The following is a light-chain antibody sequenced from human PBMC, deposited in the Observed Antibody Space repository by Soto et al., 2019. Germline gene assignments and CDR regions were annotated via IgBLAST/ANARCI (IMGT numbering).Light chain of an antibody. Sequence: EIVMTPSPATLSVSLVERATLSCRASQSVSSNLAWYQLKPGQAPRLLIYGASTRATGIPARFSGSGSGTEFTLTISSLQPDDFATYYCQHYNSYSEAFGQGTKVDIK. V-gene: IGKV3-15*01. CDR3: QHYNSYSEA. CDR1: QSVSSN. J-gene: IGKJ1*01. CDR2: GAS.